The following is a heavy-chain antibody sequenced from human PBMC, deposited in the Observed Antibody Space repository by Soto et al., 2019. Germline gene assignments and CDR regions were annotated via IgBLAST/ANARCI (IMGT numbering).Heavy chain of an antibody. CDR1: GFTFSKYA. CDR3: ARTGYDRSGYFVEYYFDY. D-gene: IGHD3-22*01. J-gene: IGHJ4*02. Sequence: LRLSCAASGFTFSKYAMHWVRRARGTGLEWVAVISNDGSNPYYADSVKGRFTISRDNSKNTLYLQMNSLREEDTAVYYCARTGYDRSGYFVEYYFDYWGQGTLVTVSS. V-gene: IGHV3-30-3*01. CDR2: ISNDGSNP.